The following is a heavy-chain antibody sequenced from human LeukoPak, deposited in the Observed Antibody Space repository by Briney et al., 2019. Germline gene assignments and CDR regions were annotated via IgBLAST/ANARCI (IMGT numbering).Heavy chain of an antibody. Sequence: GASVKVSCKASGYTFTSYYMHWVRQAPGQGLEWMGIINPSGGSTSYAQKFQGRVTMTRDMSTSTVYMELSSLRSEDTAVYCCASWKSAAAGINRLGMFDPWGQGTLVTVSS. CDR3: ASWKSAAAGINRLGMFDP. CDR1: GYTFTSYY. V-gene: IGHV1-46*01. CDR2: INPSGGST. J-gene: IGHJ5*02. D-gene: IGHD6-13*01.